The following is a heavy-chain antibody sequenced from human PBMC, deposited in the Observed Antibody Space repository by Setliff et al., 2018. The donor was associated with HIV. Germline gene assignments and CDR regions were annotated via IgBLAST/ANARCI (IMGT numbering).Heavy chain of an antibody. CDR3: ARGVRGTQVLATIGGEDYFYYYMDI. J-gene: IGHJ6*03. CDR2: FFPGGST. Sequence: PSETLSLTCTVSGGSISSYYWNWLRQPAGKGLEWIGRFFPGGSTNYNPSLNSRVSMSVDTSNNQFSLKLTSMTAADTAVYYCARGVRGTQVLATIGGEDYFYYYMDIWGKGITVTVSS. CDR1: GGSISSYY. D-gene: IGHD5-12*01. V-gene: IGHV4-4*07.